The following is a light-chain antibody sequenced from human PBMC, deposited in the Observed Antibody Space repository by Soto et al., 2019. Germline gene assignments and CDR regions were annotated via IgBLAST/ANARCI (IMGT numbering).Light chain of an antibody. CDR2: DAS. CDR3: QQYNDWPT. CDR1: QSIYSK. Sequence: LVLTQSPGTLSLSPGEGATLSCRASQSIYSKLAWYQQRRGQTPRLLIYDASSRATGIPARFSGSGSGAEFTLTISSLQSEDFAVYYCQQYNDWPTFGQGTKVDIK. V-gene: IGKV3-15*01. J-gene: IGKJ1*01.